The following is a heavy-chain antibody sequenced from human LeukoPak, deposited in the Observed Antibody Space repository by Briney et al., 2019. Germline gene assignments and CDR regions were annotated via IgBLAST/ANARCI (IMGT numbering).Heavy chain of an antibody. D-gene: IGHD6-6*01. V-gene: IGHV4-38-2*02. CDR2: IYHSGST. J-gene: IGHJ4*02. Sequence: SETMSLTCTVSGYSISSGYYWGWIRQPPGKGLEWIGSIYHSGSTYYNPSLKSRVTISVDTSKNQFSLKLSSVTAADTAVYYCARWHSSSRYFDYRGQGTLVTVSS. CDR1: GYSISSGYY. CDR3: ARWHSSSRYFDY.